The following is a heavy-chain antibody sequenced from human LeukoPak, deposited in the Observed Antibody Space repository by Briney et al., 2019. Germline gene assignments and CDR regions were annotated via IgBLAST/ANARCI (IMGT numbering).Heavy chain of an antibody. CDR3: ARHVGDTAMVQFDP. D-gene: IGHD5-18*01. CDR1: GFTFSSYN. CDR2: ISSSSTYI. V-gene: IGHV3-21*04. J-gene: IGHJ5*02. Sequence: PGGSLRLSCATSGFTFSSYNMNWVRQAPGKGLEWVSSISSSSTYIYYAESMKGRFTISRDNAKNSLYLQMNSLKASDTAMYYCARHVGDTAMVQFDPWGQGTLVTVSS.